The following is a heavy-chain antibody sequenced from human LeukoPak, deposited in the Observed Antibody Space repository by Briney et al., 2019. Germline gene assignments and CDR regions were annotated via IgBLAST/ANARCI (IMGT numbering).Heavy chain of an antibody. CDR2: IYYSGST. D-gene: IGHD2-2*01. Sequence: SETLSLTCTVSGGSISSYYWTWIRQPPGKGLEWIGYIYYSGSTNYNPSLKSRVTISVDTSKSQFSLKLSSVTAADTAVYYCAREYCSSTSCYFDYWGQGTLVTVSS. CDR3: AREYCSSTSCYFDY. CDR1: GGSISSYY. J-gene: IGHJ4*02. V-gene: IGHV4-59*01.